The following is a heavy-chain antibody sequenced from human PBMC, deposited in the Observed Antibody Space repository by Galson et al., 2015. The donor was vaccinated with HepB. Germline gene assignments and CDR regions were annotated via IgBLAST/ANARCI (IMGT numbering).Heavy chain of an antibody. V-gene: IGHV3-21*01. D-gene: IGHD1-7*01. CDR2: ISSSSSYI. Sequence: SLRLSCAASGFTFSSYSMNWVRQAPGKGLEWVSSISSSSSYIYYADSVKGRFTISRDNAKNSLYLQMNSLRAEDTAVYYCARSGPRQNWNYVLPVSVYYWGQGTLVTVSS. CDR3: ARSGPRQNWNYVLPVSVYY. CDR1: GFTFSSYS. J-gene: IGHJ4*02.